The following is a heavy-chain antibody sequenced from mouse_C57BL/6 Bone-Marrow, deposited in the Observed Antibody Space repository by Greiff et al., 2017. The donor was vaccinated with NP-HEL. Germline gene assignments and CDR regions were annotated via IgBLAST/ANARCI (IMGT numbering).Heavy chain of an antibody. CDR3: ARGYYY. D-gene: IGHD1-1*01. V-gene: IGHV5-4*03. CDR2: ISVGGSYT. CDR1: GFTFSSYA. J-gene: IGHJ3*01. Sequence: EVKVEESGGGLVKPGGSLKLSCAASGFTFSSYAMSWVRQTPEKRLEWVATISVGGSYTYYPENVKGRFTISRDNAKNNLYLQMSHLKSEDTAMYYCARGYYYGGQGTLVTVSA.